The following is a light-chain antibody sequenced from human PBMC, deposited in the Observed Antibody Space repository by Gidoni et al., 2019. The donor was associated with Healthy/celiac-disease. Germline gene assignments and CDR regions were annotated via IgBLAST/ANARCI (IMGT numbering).Light chain of an antibody. CDR1: QSVVYSSNNKNY. Sequence: DIVMTQSPDSLDVSLGERATINCKSSQSVVYSSNNKNYLAWYQQKPGQPPKLHIYWASTRESGVPDRFSGSGSGTDFTLTIRSLQAEDVAVYSCQQYYSTPLTFGGGTKVEI. CDR3: QQYYSTPLT. CDR2: WAS. V-gene: IGKV4-1*01. J-gene: IGKJ4*01.